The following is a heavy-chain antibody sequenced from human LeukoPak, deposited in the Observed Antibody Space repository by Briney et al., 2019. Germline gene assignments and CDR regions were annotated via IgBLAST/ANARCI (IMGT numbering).Heavy chain of an antibody. Sequence: SETLSLTCTVSGGSISTNGYHWGWGRQPPGEGLEWIGSIHYSGRTFYSPSLQRRVTISVDTSKSQFSLKLSSVTAADTAVYYCARRASDLNWFDPWGQGTLVTVSS. D-gene: IGHD2-21*02. CDR1: GGSISTNGYH. J-gene: IGHJ5*02. CDR2: IHYSGRT. CDR3: ARRASDLNWFDP. V-gene: IGHV4-39*01.